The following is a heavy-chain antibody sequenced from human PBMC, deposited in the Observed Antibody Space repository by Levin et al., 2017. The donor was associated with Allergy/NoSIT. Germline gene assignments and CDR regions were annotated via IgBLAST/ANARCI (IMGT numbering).Heavy chain of an antibody. Sequence: GSLRLSCAVYGGSFSTYYWSWVRQPPGKGLEWIGEINHSGSTNYNPSLKSRVTISVDTSKNQFSLKLSSVTAADTAVYYCARGGDWAFDIWGQGTMVTVSS. CDR2: INHSGST. CDR3: ARGGDWAFDI. D-gene: IGHD3-10*01. V-gene: IGHV4-34*01. CDR1: GGSFSTYY. J-gene: IGHJ3*02.